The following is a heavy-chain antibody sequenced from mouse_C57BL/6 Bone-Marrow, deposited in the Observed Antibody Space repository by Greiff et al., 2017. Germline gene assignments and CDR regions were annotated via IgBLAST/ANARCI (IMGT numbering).Heavy chain of an antibody. J-gene: IGHJ4*01. Sequence: QVQLQQPGAELVKPGASVKFSCKASGYTFTNYWIHWVKQRPGPGLEWIGMMHPNGGSPDYNEKFKSEATLSVDKSSRTAYMELSSLTSEDSAVYYCARSYEYDDYTMDYWGQGTSVTVSS. D-gene: IGHD2-4*01. CDR1: GYTFTNYW. V-gene: IGHV1-64*01. CDR3: ARSYEYDDYTMDY. CDR2: MHPNGGSP.